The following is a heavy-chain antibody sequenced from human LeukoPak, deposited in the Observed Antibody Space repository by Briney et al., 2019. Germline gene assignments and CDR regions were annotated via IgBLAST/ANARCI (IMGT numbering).Heavy chain of an antibody. V-gene: IGHV1-18*01. J-gene: IGHJ5*01. CDR2: IYPYTGNT. D-gene: IGHD6-13*01. Sequence: ASVKVSCKASGYTFINYGISWVRQAPGQGLEWMGWIYPYTGNTNYAQMVQGRVTMTTDTSTRTAYMELTSLTSDDTAVYYCARGGQQLVWLDSWGQGTLVTVSS. CDR3: ARGGQQLVWLDS. CDR1: GYTFINYG.